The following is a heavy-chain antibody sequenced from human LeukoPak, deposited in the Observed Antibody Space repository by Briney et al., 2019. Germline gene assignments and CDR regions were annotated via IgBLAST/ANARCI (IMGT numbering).Heavy chain of an antibody. J-gene: IGHJ4*02. D-gene: IGHD2-15*01. V-gene: IGHV3-48*03. CDR3: ARDQDVYCSGGSCYGGFDY. CDR2: ISSSGSTI. Sequence: PGGSMRLSCAASGFTFSSYEMNWVRQAPGKGLEWVSYISSSGSTIYYADSVKGRLTISRDNAKNSLYLQMNSLRAEDTAVYYSARDQDVYCSGGSCYGGFDYWGQGTLVTVSS. CDR1: GFTFSSYE.